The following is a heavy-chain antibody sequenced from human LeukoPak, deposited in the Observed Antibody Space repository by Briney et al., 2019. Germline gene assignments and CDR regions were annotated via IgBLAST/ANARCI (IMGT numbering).Heavy chain of an antibody. CDR3: TKAGSGSWYSFDY. D-gene: IGHD6-13*01. Sequence: ASVKVSCKASGNTFTRYDINWVRQATGQGLEWMGRIDPYSGGTNYAPKFQGRVSMTRDTSMSTAHMELNSLTSDDTAVYFCTKAGSGSWYSFDYWGQGTLVSVSS. CDR1: GNTFTRYD. CDR2: IDPYSGGT. J-gene: IGHJ4*02. V-gene: IGHV1-2*06.